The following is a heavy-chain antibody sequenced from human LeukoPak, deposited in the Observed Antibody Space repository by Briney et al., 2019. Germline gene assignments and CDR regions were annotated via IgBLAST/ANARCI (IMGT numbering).Heavy chain of an antibody. J-gene: IGHJ3*02. Sequence: PGGSLRLSCAASGFTFSSYSMNWVRQAPGKGLEWVSSITSSSSYIYYADSVKGRFTISRDNAKNSLYLQMNSLRAEDTAVYYCARVGDILTGYYSVAFDIWGQGTMVTVSS. CDR1: GFTFSSYS. V-gene: IGHV3-21*01. D-gene: IGHD3-9*01. CDR2: ITSSSSYI. CDR3: ARVGDILTGYYSVAFDI.